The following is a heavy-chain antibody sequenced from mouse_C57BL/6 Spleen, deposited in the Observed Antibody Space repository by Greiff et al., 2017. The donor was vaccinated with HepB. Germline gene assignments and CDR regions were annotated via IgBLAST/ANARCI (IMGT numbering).Heavy chain of an antibody. V-gene: IGHV1-69*01. CDR2: IDPSDSYT. Sequence: QVQLQQPGAELVMPGASVKLSCKASGYTFTSYWMHWVKQRPGQGLEWIGEIDPSDSYTNYNQKFKGKSTLTVDKSSSTAYMQLSSLTSEDSAVYYCARSYYSNYFDYWDQGTTLTVSS. D-gene: IGHD2-5*01. CDR1: GYTFTSYW. CDR3: ARSYYSNYFDY. J-gene: IGHJ2*01.